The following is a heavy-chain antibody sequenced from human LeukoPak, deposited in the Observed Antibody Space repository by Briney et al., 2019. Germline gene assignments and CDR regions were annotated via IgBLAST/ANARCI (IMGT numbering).Heavy chain of an antibody. D-gene: IGHD3-10*01. CDR1: GGSFSGYY. Sequence: SETLSLTCAVYGGSFSGYYWSWIRQPPGKGLEWIGEINHSGSTNYNPSLKSRVTISVDTSKNQFSLKLSSVTAADTAVYYCARSMVRGVIMTSWARAYCDYWGQGTLVTVSS. J-gene: IGHJ4*02. CDR3: ARSMVRGVIMTSWARAYCDY. V-gene: IGHV4-34*01. CDR2: INHSGST.